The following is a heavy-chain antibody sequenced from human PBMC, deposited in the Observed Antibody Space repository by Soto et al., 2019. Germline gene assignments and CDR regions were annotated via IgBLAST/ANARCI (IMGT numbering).Heavy chain of an antibody. CDR2: IGADGDT. J-gene: IGHJ6*02. CDR1: GFSFSSYD. V-gene: IGHV3-13*01. Sequence: EVQLVESGGGLVQTGGSLRLSCESSGFSFSSYDMHWVRQAAGKRLEWVAAIGADGDTYYSDSVKGRLTISRENTKNSLYLQMHSLRTGDTGVYHCAKARLYYYYGMDVWGQGTMVTVSS. CDR3: AKARLYYYYGMDV.